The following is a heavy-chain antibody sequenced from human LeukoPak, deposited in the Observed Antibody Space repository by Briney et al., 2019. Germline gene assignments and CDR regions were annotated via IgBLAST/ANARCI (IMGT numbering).Heavy chain of an antibody. CDR1: GYTFTSYG. J-gene: IGHJ5*02. V-gene: IGHV1-18*01. D-gene: IGHD5-24*01. CDR2: IGTHNGNT. Sequence: ASVKVSCKTSGYTFTSYGVSWVRQAPGQGLEWMGWIGTHNGNTNYAQKFQGRVTLTRDMSASTDYLELSSLRSEDTAVYYCARDNSVRDEAWWFNPWGQGTLVTVSS. CDR3: ARDNSVRDEAWWFNP.